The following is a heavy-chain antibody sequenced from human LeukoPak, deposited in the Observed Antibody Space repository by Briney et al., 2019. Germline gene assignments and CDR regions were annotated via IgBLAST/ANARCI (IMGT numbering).Heavy chain of an antibody. CDR3: ARDCSSTSCYPWELDY. V-gene: IGHV1-18*01. J-gene: IGHJ4*02. CDR1: GYTFTSYG. D-gene: IGHD2-2*01. CDR2: ISAYNGNT. Sequence: ASVKVSCKASGYTFTSYGISWVRQAPGQGLEWMGWISAYNGNTNYAQKLQGRVTMTTDTSTCTAYMELRSLRSDDTAVYYCARDCSSTSCYPWELDYWGQGTLVTVSS.